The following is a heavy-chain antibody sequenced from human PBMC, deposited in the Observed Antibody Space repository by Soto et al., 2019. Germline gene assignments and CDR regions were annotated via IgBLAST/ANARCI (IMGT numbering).Heavy chain of an antibody. V-gene: IGHV4-31*03. D-gene: IGHD2-15*01. CDR3: TRDWVPPVTPGYDS. CDR1: GGSVTSGGYY. Sequence: QVQLQASGPGLVRPSQTLSLTCTVSGGSVTSGGYYWSWIRHCPGTGLEWIGYIYSSGDTNYNPSLNRRVAMSVDKSKNQFSLQLTSVTVADTAIYYCTRDWVPPVTPGYDSWGQGILVTVSS. J-gene: IGHJ5*01. CDR2: IYSSGDT.